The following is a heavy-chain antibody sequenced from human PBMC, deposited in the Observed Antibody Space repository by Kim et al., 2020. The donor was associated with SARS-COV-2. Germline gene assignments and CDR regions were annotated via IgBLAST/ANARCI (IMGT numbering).Heavy chain of an antibody. Sequence: DSVTGRFTISRDNSKNTLYLQMNSLRAEDTAVYFCARVAMRDDYTHDGFDYWGQGTLVTVSS. V-gene: IGHV3-53*01. CDR3: ARVAMRDDYTHDGFDY. J-gene: IGHJ4*02. D-gene: IGHD4-4*01.